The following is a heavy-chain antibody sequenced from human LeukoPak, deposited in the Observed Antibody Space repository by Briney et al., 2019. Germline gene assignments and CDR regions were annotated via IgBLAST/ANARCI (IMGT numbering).Heavy chain of an antibody. V-gene: IGHV1-2*02. Sequence: ASVKVSCKASGYTFTGYYMHWVRQAPGQGLEWMGWINPNSGGTNYAQKLQGRVTMTRDTSISTAYMELSRLRSDDTAVYYCAREWIQLWLPRAGYYFDYWGQGTLVTVSS. CDR2: INPNSGGT. D-gene: IGHD5-18*01. CDR3: AREWIQLWLPRAGYYFDY. J-gene: IGHJ4*02. CDR1: GYTFTGYY.